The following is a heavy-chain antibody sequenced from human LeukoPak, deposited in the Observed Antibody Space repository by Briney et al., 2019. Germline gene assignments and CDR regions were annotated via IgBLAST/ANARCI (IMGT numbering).Heavy chain of an antibody. CDR3: ARDPGHNGWYGDN. Sequence: PGGSLRLSCAASGFTFSSYGMHWVRQAQGKGLEWVSIIWYDGSNKYYADSVKGRFTISKDNSKNTLYLQMNSLRAEDTAIYYCARDPGHNGWYGDNWGQGTLVTVSS. V-gene: IGHV3-33*01. J-gene: IGHJ4*02. D-gene: IGHD6-19*01. CDR1: GFTFSSYG. CDR2: IWYDGSNK.